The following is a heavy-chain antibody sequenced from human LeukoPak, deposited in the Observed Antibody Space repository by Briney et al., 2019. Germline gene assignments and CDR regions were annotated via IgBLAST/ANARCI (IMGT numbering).Heavy chain of an antibody. D-gene: IGHD5-24*01. CDR1: GYSISNGYY. V-gene: IGHV4-38-2*02. Sequence: PSETLSLTCTVSGYSISNGYYWDWIRQPPGKGLEWIGEINHSGSTNYNPSLKSRVTISVDTSKNQFSLKLSSVTAADTAVYYCARGGRDGYNRGYYYMDVWGKGTTVTVSS. CDR2: INHSGST. J-gene: IGHJ6*03. CDR3: ARGGRDGYNRGYYYMDV.